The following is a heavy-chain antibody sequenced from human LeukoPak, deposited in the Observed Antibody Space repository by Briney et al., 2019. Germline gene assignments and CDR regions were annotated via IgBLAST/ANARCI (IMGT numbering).Heavy chain of an antibody. D-gene: IGHD3-10*01. J-gene: IGHJ4*02. V-gene: IGHV3-23*01. CDR2: ISGSGATT. CDR1: GFTFDNYV. Sequence: PGGSLRLSCSASGFTFDNYVMSWVRQPQGQGLEWVSTISGSGATTHYADSVKGRFIISRDNSRNTLSLQMNSLRAEDTARYFCAKGVWYGGIGYFDFWGQGTPVTVSS. CDR3: AKGVWYGGIGYFDF.